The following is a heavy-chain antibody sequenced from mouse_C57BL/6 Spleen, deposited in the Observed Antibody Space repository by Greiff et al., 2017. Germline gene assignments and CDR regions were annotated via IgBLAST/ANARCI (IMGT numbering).Heavy chain of an antibody. CDR2: ISYDGSN. CDR3: ARYYGSSHWYFDV. CDR1: GYSITSGYY. Sequence: EVQLQQSGPGLVKPSQSLSLTCSVTGYSITSGYYWNWIRQFPGNKLEWMGYISYDGSNNYNPSLKNRISITRDTSKNQFFLKLHSVTTEDTATYYCARYYGSSHWYFDVWGTGTTVTVSS. V-gene: IGHV3-6*01. J-gene: IGHJ1*03. D-gene: IGHD1-1*01.